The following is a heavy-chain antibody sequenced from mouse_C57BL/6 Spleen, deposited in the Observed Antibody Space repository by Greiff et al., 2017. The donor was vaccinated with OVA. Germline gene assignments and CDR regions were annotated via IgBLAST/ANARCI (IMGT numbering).Heavy chain of an antibody. V-gene: IGHV5-4*01. J-gene: IGHJ1*03. CDR1: GFTFSSYA. CDR2: ISDGGSYT. CDR3: ARDGLHYYGSSYWYFDV. D-gene: IGHD1-1*01. Sequence: DVKLVESGGGLVKPGGSLKLSCAASGFTFSSYAMSWVRQTPEKRLEWVATISDGGSYTYYPDNVKGRFTISRDNAKNNLYLQMSHLKSEDTAMYYCARDGLHYYGSSYWYFDVWGTGTTVTVSS.